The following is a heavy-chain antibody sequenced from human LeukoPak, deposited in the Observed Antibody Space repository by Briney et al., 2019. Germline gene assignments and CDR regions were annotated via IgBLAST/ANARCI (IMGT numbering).Heavy chain of an antibody. J-gene: IGHJ4*02. CDR2: TYYRSKWYY. Sequence: SQTLAVTCGISGDSVSTINGAWNWVRQSPSRGLEWLVRTYYRSKWYYDYAVSVQGRITINPDTSKNQFSLQLSSVTPEDTAVYYCARDEGNTGWHTFDIWGQGTLITVSS. CDR1: GDSVSTINGA. CDR3: ARDEGNTGWHTFDI. V-gene: IGHV6-1*01. D-gene: IGHD6-19*01.